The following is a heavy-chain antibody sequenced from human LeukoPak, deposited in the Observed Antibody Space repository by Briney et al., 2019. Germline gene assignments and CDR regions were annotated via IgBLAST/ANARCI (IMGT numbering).Heavy chain of an antibody. CDR3: ARGMTTVTAETALGF. Sequence: ASVKVSCKASGYTFTTYYMNWVRQAPGQGLEWMGVINPSGGRTTYAQKFQGRVTMSRDTPTSTVYMELSSLRSEDTAVYYCARGMTTVTAETALGFWGQGTLVTVSS. CDR1: GYTFTTYY. J-gene: IGHJ4*02. CDR2: INPSGGRT. V-gene: IGHV1-46*01. D-gene: IGHD4-17*01.